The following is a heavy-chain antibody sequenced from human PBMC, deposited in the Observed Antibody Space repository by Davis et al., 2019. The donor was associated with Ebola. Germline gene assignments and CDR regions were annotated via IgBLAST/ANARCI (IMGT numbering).Heavy chain of an antibody. D-gene: IGHD6-13*01. V-gene: IGHV7-4-1*02. Sequence: AASVKVSCKASGYTFTSYAMHWVRQAPGQGLEWMGWINTNTGNPTYAQGFTGRFVFSLDTSVSTAYLQISSLKAEDTAVYYCARSSFSWYFSGMDVWGRGTTVTVSS. CDR1: GYTFTSYA. CDR2: INTNTGNP. CDR3: ARSSFSWYFSGMDV. J-gene: IGHJ6*04.